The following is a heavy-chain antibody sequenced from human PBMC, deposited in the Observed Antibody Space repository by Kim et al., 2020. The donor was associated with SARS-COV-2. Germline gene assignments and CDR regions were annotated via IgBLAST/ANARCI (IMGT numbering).Heavy chain of an antibody. J-gene: IGHJ4*02. CDR3: ARWGHPGYSSSWHGYYFDY. CDR2: MNPNSGNT. D-gene: IGHD6-13*01. CDR1: GYTFTSYD. V-gene: IGHV1-8*01. Sequence: ASVKVSCKASGYTFTSYDINWVRQATGQGLEWMGWMNPNSGNTGYAQKFQGRVTMTRNTSISTAYMELSSLRSEDTAVYYCARWGHPGYSSSWHGYYFDYWGQGTLVTVSS.